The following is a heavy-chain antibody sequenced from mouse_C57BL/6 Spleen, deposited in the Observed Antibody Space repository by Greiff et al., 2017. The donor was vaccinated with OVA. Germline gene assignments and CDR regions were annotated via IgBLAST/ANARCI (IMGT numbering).Heavy chain of an antibody. CDR3: ARGGGSIYDGYAMDY. J-gene: IGHJ4*01. Sequence: EVQRVESGPVLVKPGASVKMSCKASGYTFTDYYMNWVKQSHGKSLEWIGVINPYNGGTSYNQKFKGKATLTVDKSSSTAYMERNSLTSEDSAVYYCARGGGSIYDGYAMDYWGQGTSVTVSA. D-gene: IGHD2-3*01. CDR2: INPYNGGT. V-gene: IGHV1-19*01. CDR1: GYTFTDYY.